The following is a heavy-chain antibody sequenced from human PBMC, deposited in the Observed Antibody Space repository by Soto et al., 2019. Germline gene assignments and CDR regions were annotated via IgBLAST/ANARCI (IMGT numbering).Heavy chain of an antibody. CDR3: AGGKKSDS. V-gene: IGHV2-5*01. D-gene: IGHD3-16*01. CDR2: IYWNDDK. CDR1: GFSLSTSGVG. Sequence: QITLKESGPTLVNPTQTLTLTCTFSGFSLSTSGVGVHWIRQPPGKALEWLAVIYWNDDKFYSTSLKSRLTGMKETPKNQVVLKLNNVDPVDRATYYCAGGKKSDSWGQGTQVTVSS. J-gene: IGHJ4*02.